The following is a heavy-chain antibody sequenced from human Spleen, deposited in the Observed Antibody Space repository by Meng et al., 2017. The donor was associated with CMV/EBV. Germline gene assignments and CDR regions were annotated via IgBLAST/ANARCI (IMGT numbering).Heavy chain of an antibody. V-gene: IGHV3-21*01. D-gene: IGHD3-16*01. Sequence: GRSLRLSCAASGFTFSSYWMYWVRQAPGKGLEWVSSITGSSSYIYYADSVKGRFTISRDNAKNSLYLQMNSLRAEDTAVYYCVRDSFWGSYYYGMDVWGQGTTVTVSS. CDR2: ITGSSSYI. J-gene: IGHJ6*02. CDR1: GFTFSSYW. CDR3: VRDSFWGSYYYGMDV.